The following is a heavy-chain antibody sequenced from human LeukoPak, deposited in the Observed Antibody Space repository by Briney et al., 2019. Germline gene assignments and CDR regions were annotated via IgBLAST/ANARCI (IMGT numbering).Heavy chain of an antibody. CDR1: GFTFNTYT. D-gene: IGHD3-22*01. Sequence: PGGSLRLSCAASGFTFNTYTMNRIRQAPGKGLEWVSSISSGSGYIYYADSVKGRFTISRDNAKNSLYLQMNSLRAEDTAVYYCARDRSQGWDNSGYYPDALIMWGQGTLVSVSS. J-gene: IGHJ3*02. CDR3: ARDRSQGWDNSGYYPDALIM. CDR2: ISSGSGYI. V-gene: IGHV3-21*01.